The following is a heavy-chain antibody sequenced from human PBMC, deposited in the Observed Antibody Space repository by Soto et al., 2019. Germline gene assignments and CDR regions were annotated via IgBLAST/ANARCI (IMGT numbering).Heavy chain of an antibody. Sequence: GGSLRLSCAASGFTFSGSAMHWVRQASGKGLEWVGRIRSKANSYATAYAASVKGRFTISRDDSKNTAYLQMNSLKTEDTAVYYCILSGYYYGGFDYWGQGTLVTVSS. CDR3: ILSGYYYGGFDY. V-gene: IGHV3-73*01. J-gene: IGHJ4*02. CDR2: IRSKANSYAT. D-gene: IGHD3-22*01. CDR1: GFTFSGSA.